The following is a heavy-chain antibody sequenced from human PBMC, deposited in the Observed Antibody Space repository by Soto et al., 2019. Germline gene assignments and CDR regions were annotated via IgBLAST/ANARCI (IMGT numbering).Heavy chain of an antibody. V-gene: IGHV4-30-4*08. CDR3: ARGEQQLVVVDY. Sequence: SETLSLTCTVSGGSMSTTGSYWGWVRQPPGKGLEWIVYIYYSGSTYYNPSLKSRVTISVDTSKNQFSLKLSSVTAADTAVYYCARGEQQLVVVDYWGQGTLVTVSS. CDR2: IYYSGST. J-gene: IGHJ4*02. CDR1: GGSMSTTGSY. D-gene: IGHD6-13*01.